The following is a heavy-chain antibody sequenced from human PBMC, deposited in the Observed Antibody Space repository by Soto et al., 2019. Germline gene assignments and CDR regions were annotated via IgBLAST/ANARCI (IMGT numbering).Heavy chain of an antibody. CDR3: ARGPPGTAAGGEGA. J-gene: IGHJ4*02. V-gene: IGHV3-53*01. CDR1: GVTVSNNY. D-gene: IGHD6-13*01. CDR2: IYSGGDT. Sequence: EVQLVESGGGLILPGGSLRLSCAASGVTVSNNYMRWVRQAPGKGLEWVSLIYSGGDTHYADSVKGRFTISRDSSKNTVYLQMNSLSAEDPAVYYCARGPPGTAAGGEGAWGQGTLVTVSS.